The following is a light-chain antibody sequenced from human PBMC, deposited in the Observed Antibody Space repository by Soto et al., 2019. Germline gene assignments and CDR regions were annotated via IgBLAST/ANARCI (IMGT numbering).Light chain of an antibody. CDR2: SND. Sequence: QSVLTQAPSASGTPGQRVTISCSGSSSNIGSNTVSWYQQVPGTAPKLLIYSNDQRPSGVPDRFSGSKSGTSASLAIGGLQSEDEADYYCASCEDSLNGWVFGGGTKLTVL. CDR3: ASCEDSLNGWV. V-gene: IGLV1-44*01. J-gene: IGLJ3*02. CDR1: SSNIGSNT.